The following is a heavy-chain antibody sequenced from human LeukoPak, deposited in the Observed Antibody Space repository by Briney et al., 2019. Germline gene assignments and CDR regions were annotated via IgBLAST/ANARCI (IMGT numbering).Heavy chain of an antibody. V-gene: IGHV4-39*01. CDR1: GGSISSGSFY. CDR2: IYYSGTT. CDR3: ARGYSGYFFEN. J-gene: IGHJ4*02. D-gene: IGHD1-26*01. Sequence: PSETLSLTCTVSGGSISSGSFYWGWIRQPPGKGLEWIGSIYYSGTTYYNPSLKSRVTISADRSKNQFSLQLNSVTPEDTAVYYCARGYSGYFFENWGQGTLVTVSS.